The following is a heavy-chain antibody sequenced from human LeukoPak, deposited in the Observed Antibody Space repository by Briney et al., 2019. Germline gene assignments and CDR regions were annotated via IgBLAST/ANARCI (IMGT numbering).Heavy chain of an antibody. Sequence: SETLPLTCTVSGDSISSYYWSWIRQPPGKGLEWIGYIHTSGSTNYNPSLKSRVTISVDTSKNQFSLKLSSVTAADTAVYYCARRRMLGVSGGCCWFDPWGQGTLVTVSS. D-gene: IGHD3-16*01. CDR3: ARRRMLGVSGGCCWFDP. J-gene: IGHJ5*02. V-gene: IGHV4-4*09. CDR2: IHTSGST. CDR1: GDSISSYY.